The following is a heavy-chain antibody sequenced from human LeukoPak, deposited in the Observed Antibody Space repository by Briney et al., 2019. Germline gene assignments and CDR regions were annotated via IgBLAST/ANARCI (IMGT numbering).Heavy chain of an antibody. V-gene: IGHV1-46*01. CDR1: GYTFTSYY. J-gene: IGHJ4*02. D-gene: IGHD3-10*01. CDR2: INPSGGST. Sequence: GASVKASCKASGYTFTSYYMHWVRQAPGQGLEWMGIINPSGGSTSYAQKFQGRVTMTRDTSTSTVYMELSSLRSEDTAVYYCARAPLWFGELLDSYFDYWGQGTLVTVSS. CDR3: ARAPLWFGELLDSYFDY.